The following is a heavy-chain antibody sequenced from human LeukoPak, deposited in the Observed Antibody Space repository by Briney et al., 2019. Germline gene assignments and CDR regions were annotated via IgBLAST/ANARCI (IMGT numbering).Heavy chain of an antibody. CDR1: GGSFSGYY. Sequence: PSETLSLTCAVYGGSFSGYYWSWIRQPPGKGLEWIGEINHSGSTNYNPSLKSRVTISVDTSKNQFSLKLSSVTAADTAVYYCARVVVPAGTRGNYYYGMDVWGQGTTVTVSS. CDR2: INHSGST. V-gene: IGHV4-34*01. CDR3: ARVVVPAGTRGNYYYGMDV. D-gene: IGHD2-2*01. J-gene: IGHJ6*02.